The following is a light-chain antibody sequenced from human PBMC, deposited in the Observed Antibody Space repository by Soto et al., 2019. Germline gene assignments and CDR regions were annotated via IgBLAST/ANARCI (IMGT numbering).Light chain of an antibody. CDR2: DAS. V-gene: IGKV3-15*01. Sequence: EVVLTQSPANLSVSPGERATLSCRASQSISSYLAWYQQKPGQAPRLLIYDASTRATGIPARFSGSGSGTDFTLTISRLEPDDFAVYYCQHYGDSSWTFGQGTKVDIK. CDR1: QSISSY. J-gene: IGKJ1*01. CDR3: QHYGDSSWT.